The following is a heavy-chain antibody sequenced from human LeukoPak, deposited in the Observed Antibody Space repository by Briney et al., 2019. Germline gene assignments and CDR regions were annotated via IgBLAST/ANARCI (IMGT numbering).Heavy chain of an antibody. V-gene: IGHV3-30-3*01. CDR1: GFTFSSYA. D-gene: IGHD5-12*01. Sequence: GGSLGLSCAASGFTFSSYAMHWVRQAPGKGLEWVAVISYDGSNKYYADSVKGRFTISRDNSKNTLYLQMNSLRAEDTAVYYCARDDGDSAQRHSGYGYFDYWGQGTLVTVSS. J-gene: IGHJ4*02. CDR2: ISYDGSNK. CDR3: ARDDGDSAQRHSGYGYFDY.